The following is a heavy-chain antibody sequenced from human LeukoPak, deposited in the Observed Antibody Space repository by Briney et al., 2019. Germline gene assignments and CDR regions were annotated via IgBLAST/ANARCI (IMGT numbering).Heavy chain of an antibody. V-gene: IGHV4-30-2*01. CDR3: ARVTMVRGLDY. D-gene: IGHD3-10*01. J-gene: IGHJ4*02. CDR1: GGSISSGSYS. Sequence: PSETLSLTCAVSGGSISSGSYSWSWIRQPPGKGLEWIGYIYHSGSTYYNPSLKSRVTISVDRSKNQFSLKLSSVTAADTAVYYCARVTMVRGLDYWGQGTLVTVSS. CDR2: IYHSGST.